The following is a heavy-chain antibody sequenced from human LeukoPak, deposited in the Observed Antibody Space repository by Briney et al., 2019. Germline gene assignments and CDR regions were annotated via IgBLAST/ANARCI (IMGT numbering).Heavy chain of an antibody. CDR3: ARAYCSSTSCPFDY. CDR2: IYYSGST. CDR1: GGSISSYY. V-gene: IGHV4-59*01. D-gene: IGHD2-2*01. Sequence: SETLSLTCTVSGGSISSYYWSWIRQPPGKGLEWIGYIYYSGSTNYNPSLKSRVTISVDTSKNKCPLKLSSVTAADTALYYCARAYCSSTSCPFDYWGQGTLVTVSS. J-gene: IGHJ4*02.